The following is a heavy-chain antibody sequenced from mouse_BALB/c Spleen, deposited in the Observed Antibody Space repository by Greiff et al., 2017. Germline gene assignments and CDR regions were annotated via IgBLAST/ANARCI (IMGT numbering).Heavy chain of an antibody. J-gene: IGHJ3*01. D-gene: IGHD1-1*01. CDR3: GRSRDYSSSQAWFAY. CDR2: INPYNGDT. V-gene: IGHV1-37*01. Sequence: VQLQQPGAELVKPGASVKISCKASGYSFTGYFMNWVKQSHGKSLEWIGRINPYNGDTFYNQKFKGKATLTVDKSSSTAHMELLSLTSEDSAVYYCGRSRDYSSSQAWFAYWGQGTLVTVSA. CDR1: GYSFTGYF.